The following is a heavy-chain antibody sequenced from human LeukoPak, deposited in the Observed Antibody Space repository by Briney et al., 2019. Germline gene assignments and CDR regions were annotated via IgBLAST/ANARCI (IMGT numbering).Heavy chain of an antibody. CDR2: IIPIFGTA. Sequence: SVKVSCKASGGTLSSYAISWVRQAPGQGLEWMGGIIPIFGTANYAQKFQGRVTITADESTSTAYMELSSLRSEDTAVYYCASGVVVAATQRFDYWGQGTLVTVSS. J-gene: IGHJ4*02. CDR1: GGTLSSYA. CDR3: ASGVVVAATQRFDY. D-gene: IGHD2-15*01. V-gene: IGHV1-69*01.